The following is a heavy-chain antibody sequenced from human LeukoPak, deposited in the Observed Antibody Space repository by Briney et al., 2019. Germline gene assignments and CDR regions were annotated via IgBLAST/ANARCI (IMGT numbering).Heavy chain of an antibody. CDR3: ARGKRGSGWYINYYYYMDV. V-gene: IGHV4-4*07. D-gene: IGHD6-19*01. CDR1: GGSISSYY. J-gene: IGHJ6*03. Sequence: PSETLSLTCTVSGGSISSYYWSWIRQPAGKGLEWIGRIYTSGSTNYNPSLKSRVTMSVDTSKNQFSLKLSSVTAADTAVYYCARGKRGSGWYINYYYYMDVWGKGTTVTVSS. CDR2: IYTSGST.